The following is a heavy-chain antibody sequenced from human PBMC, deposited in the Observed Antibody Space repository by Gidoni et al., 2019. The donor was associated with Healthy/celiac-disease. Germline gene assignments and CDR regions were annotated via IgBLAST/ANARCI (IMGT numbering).Heavy chain of an antibody. V-gene: IGHV3-30*18. CDR2: ISYDGSNK. CDR1: GLTFSSSG. D-gene: IGHD3-22*01. J-gene: IGHJ4*02. CDR3: AKDQDYYDSSGYPDY. Sequence: QVQLVESGGGVVQPGRSLRLSCAASGLTFSSSGMHWVRQAPGKGLEWVAVISYDGSNKYYADSVKGRFTISRDNSKNTLYLQMNSLRAEDTAVYYCAKDQDYYDSSGYPDYWGQGTLVTVSS.